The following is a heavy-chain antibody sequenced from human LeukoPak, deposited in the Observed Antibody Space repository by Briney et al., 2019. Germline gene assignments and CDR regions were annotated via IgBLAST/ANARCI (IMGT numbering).Heavy chain of an antibody. CDR2: VTGSGSNA. J-gene: IGHJ4*02. CDR3: ANAPPAGRGNINY. Sequence: GGSLRLSCAASGFTFSTYAMSWVRQAPGKGLEWVSVVTGSGSNAYYADSVKGRFTISRDNSKNTLYLKMNSLRAGDTAVSYFANAPPAGRGNINYWGQGTLVTASS. D-gene: IGHD2/OR15-2a*01. CDR1: GFTFSTYA. V-gene: IGHV3-23*01.